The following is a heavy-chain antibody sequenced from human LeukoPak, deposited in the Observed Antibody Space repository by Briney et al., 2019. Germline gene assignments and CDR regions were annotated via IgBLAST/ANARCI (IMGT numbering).Heavy chain of an antibody. D-gene: IGHD4-17*01. CDR1: GYTFTNYA. CDR2: ITPGGGT. V-gene: IGHV1-2*02. J-gene: IGHJ4*02. CDR3: ARDWYYGDGYFDY. Sequence: ASVRVSCKASGYTFTNYAMHWVRQAPGQGLEWMGWITPGGGTNYPQNFQGRVAITWDTSITTAYMDLSRLTSDDTAVYYCARDWYYGDGYFDYWGQGTLVTVSS.